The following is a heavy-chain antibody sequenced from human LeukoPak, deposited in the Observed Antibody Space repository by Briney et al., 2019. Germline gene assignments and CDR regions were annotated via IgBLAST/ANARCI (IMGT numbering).Heavy chain of an antibody. CDR1: GFSLSSYG. Sequence: AAGSLSLSCAASGFSLSSYGMTWVRQAPGKGLEWVSTINNSGGDTNYAYPVKGRFTVSKDTCKNTLYLQRNSLEAEATYGYYCVKGGPSGSSLQFWFDPWGQGTLVSVSS. D-gene: IGHD2-15*01. J-gene: IGHJ5*02. V-gene: IGHV3-23*01. CDR2: INNSGGDT. CDR3: VKGGPSGSSLQFWFDP.